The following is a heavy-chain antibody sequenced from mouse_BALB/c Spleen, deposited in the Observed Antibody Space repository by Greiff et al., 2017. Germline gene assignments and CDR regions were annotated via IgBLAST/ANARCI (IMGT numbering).Heavy chain of an antibody. J-gene: IGHJ2*01. CDR1: GFTFSSYA. V-gene: IGHV5-9-3*01. D-gene: IGHD1-1*01. CDR3: ARQGSSQYYFDY. Sequence: EVKLVESGGGLVKPGGSLKLSCAASGFTFSSYAMSWVRQTPEKRLVWVATISSGGSYTYYPDSVKGRFTISRDNAKNTLYLQMSSLRSEDTAMYYCARQGSSQYYFDYWGQGTTLTVSS. CDR2: ISSGGSYT.